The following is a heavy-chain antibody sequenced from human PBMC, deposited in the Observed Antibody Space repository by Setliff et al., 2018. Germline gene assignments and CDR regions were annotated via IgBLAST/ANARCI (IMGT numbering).Heavy chain of an antibody. J-gene: IGHJ4*02. D-gene: IGHD2-2*01. CDR1: GYTFSNYG. CDR3: SRLVRYCTTTSCQGASGAEF. V-gene: IGHV1-18*01. CDR2: ISGYSGNT. Sequence: ASVKVSCKASGYTFSNYGITWVRQAPGQGLEWMGWISGYSGNTKYAQKFQGRVTMTTDTSTSTAYLELRSLTSDDTAVYYCSRLVRYCTTTSCQGASGAEFWGQGTLVTVSS.